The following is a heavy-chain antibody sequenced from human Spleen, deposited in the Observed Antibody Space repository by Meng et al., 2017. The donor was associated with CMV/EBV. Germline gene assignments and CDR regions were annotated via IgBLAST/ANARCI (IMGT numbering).Heavy chain of an antibody. CDR3: AKDGGGRYSGYEDLFDY. J-gene: IGHJ4*02. CDR1: GFTFRTYA. V-gene: IGHV3-23*01. Sequence: GGSLRLSCATSGFTFRTYAMNWVRQAPGKGLEWVSIVSGLGGSKYYADSVKGRFTISRDNSKNTLYLQMNSLRVDDTAVYYCAKDGGGRYSGYEDLFDYWGQGTLVTVSS. D-gene: IGHD5-12*01. CDR2: VSGLGGSK.